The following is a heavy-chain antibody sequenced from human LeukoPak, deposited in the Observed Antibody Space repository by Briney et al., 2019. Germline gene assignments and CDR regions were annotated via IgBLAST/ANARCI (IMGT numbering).Heavy chain of an antibody. CDR1: GFIFSSYS. J-gene: IGHJ4*02. D-gene: IGHD1-26*01. Sequence: GGSLRLSCAASGFIFSSYSMSWVRQAPGKGLDWVSAISSSGANTYYPGSVKGRFTISRDNSKNTLYLQMNSLRAEDTAVYYCAKVKVGAPVPWGYFDYWGQGTLVTVSS. CDR2: ISSSGANT. CDR3: AKVKVGAPVPWGYFDY. V-gene: IGHV3-23*01.